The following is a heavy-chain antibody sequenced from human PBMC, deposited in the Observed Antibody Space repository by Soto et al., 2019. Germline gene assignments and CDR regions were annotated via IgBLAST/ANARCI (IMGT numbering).Heavy chain of an antibody. J-gene: IGHJ4*02. D-gene: IGHD3-16*02. CDR1: GFTFSSYA. V-gene: IGHV3-23*01. CDR2: ISGSGGST. Sequence: GGSLRLSCAASGFTFSSYAMSWVRQAPGKGLEWVSAISGSGGSTYYADSVKGRFTISRDNSKNTLYLQMNSLRAEDTAVYYSAKDLGLYIWGSYRYSPFDYWGQGTLVTVSS. CDR3: AKDLGLYIWGSYRYSPFDY.